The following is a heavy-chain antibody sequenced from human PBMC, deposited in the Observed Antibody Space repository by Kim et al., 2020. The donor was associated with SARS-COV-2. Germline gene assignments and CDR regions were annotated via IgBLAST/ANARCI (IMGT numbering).Heavy chain of an antibody. CDR1: GGPISSSSYY. CDR3: TREFPYGSGRVN. J-gene: IGHJ4*02. V-gene: IGHV4-39*07. D-gene: IGHD3-10*01. Sequence: SETLSLTCTVSGGPISSSSYYWGWIRQPPGKGLEWIGSIYYSGSTHYNPSLKSRVTISVDTSKNQFSLKLSSVTAADTAVYYCTREFPYGSGRVNWGQGTLVTVSS. CDR2: IYYSGST.